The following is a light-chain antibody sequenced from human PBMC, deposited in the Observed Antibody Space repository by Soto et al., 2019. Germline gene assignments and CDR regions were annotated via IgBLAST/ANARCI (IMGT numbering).Light chain of an antibody. Sequence: DIQMTQSPSSLSASVRDRVTITCRASQNIINSLNWYQQKPGRAPKILIYAASNLQRGVPSRFSGGGSGTDFTLTITSLQPEDFATYYCQQSYSSPWTFGQGTKVDIK. CDR2: AAS. V-gene: IGKV1-39*01. CDR3: QQSYSSPWT. J-gene: IGKJ1*01. CDR1: QNIINS.